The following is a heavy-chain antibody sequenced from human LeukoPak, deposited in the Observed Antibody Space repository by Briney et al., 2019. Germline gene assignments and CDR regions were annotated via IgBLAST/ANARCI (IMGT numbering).Heavy chain of an antibody. CDR2: ISGSGGST. J-gene: IGHJ4*02. CDR1: GFTFSSYA. CDR3: AKVVALRDYFDY. Sequence: GGSLRLSCAASGFTFSSYAMSWVRQAPGKGLEWVSAISGSGGSTYYADSVKGRFAISRDNSKNTLYLQMNSLRAEDTAVYYCAKVVALRDYFDYWGQGTLVTVSS. D-gene: IGHD5-12*01. V-gene: IGHV3-23*01.